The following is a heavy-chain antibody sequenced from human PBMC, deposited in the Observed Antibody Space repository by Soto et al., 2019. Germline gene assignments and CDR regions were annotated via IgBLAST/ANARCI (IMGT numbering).Heavy chain of an antibody. CDR1: GYTFTSYG. Sequence: QVQLVQSGAEVKKPGASVKVSCKASGYTFTSYGISWVRQAPGQGLEWMGWISAYNGNTNYAQKLQGRVTMTTDTSTSTAYMELRSLRSDDTAVYYCAGGSVYDILTGYYAALDYWGQGTLVTVSS. D-gene: IGHD3-9*01. CDR3: AGGSVYDILTGYYAALDY. CDR2: ISAYNGNT. J-gene: IGHJ4*02. V-gene: IGHV1-18*01.